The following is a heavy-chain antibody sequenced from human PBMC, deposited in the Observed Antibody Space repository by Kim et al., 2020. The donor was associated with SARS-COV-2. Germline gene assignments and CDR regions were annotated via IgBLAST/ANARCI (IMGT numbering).Heavy chain of an antibody. D-gene: IGHD6-13*01. Sequence: GGSLRLSCAASGFTFSSYSMNWVRQAPGKGLEWVSSISSSSSYIYYADSVKGRFTISRDNAKNSLYLQMNSLRAEDTAVYYCARDKMKSGPAYSSSWYWNYDYYYYGMDVWGQGTTVTVSS. CDR2: ISSSSSYI. CDR1: GFTFSSYS. CDR3: ARDKMKSGPAYSSSWYWNYDYYYYGMDV. J-gene: IGHJ6*02. V-gene: IGHV3-21*01.